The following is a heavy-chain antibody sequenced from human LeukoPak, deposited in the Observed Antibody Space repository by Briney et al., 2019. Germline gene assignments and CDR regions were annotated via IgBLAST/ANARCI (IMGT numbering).Heavy chain of an antibody. CDR3: AIQGGLTIFWFDP. CDR2: INHSGST. Sequence: PSETLSLTCAVYGGSFSGYYWSWIRQPPGKGLEWIGEINHSGSTNYNPSLKSRVTISVDTSKNQFSLKLSSVTAADTAVYYCAIQGGLTIFWFDPWGQGTLVTVSS. D-gene: IGHD3-9*01. CDR1: GGSFSGYY. V-gene: IGHV4-34*01. J-gene: IGHJ5*02.